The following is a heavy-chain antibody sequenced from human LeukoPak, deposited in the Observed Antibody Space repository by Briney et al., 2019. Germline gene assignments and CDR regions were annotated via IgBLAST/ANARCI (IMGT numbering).Heavy chain of an antibody. CDR1: GGSISSYY. Sequence: SETLSLTCTVSGGSISSYYWSWIRKPPGKGLEWIGYIYYSGSTNYNPSLKSRVTISVDTSKNQFSLKLSSVTAADTAVYYCARGGDTAMVTRSVFPLLDFDYWGQGTLVTVSS. CDR3: ARGGDTAMVTRSVFPLLDFDY. J-gene: IGHJ4*02. V-gene: IGHV4-59*01. D-gene: IGHD5-18*01. CDR2: IYYSGST.